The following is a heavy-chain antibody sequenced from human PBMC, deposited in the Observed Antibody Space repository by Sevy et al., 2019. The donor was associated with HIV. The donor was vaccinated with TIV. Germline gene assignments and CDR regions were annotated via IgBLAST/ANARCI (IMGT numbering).Heavy chain of an antibody. Sequence: ASVKVSCKASGGTFSSYAISCVRQAPGQGLEWMGGIIPIFGTANYAQKFQGRVTITADKSTSTAYMELSSLRSEDTAVYYCARGPSPRWTVEIADKGGYYYYYMDVWGKWTTVTVSS. CDR3: ARGPSPRWTVEIADKGGYYYYYMDV. CDR2: IIPIFGTA. J-gene: IGHJ6*03. D-gene: IGHD2-15*01. CDR1: GGTFSSYA. V-gene: IGHV1-69*06.